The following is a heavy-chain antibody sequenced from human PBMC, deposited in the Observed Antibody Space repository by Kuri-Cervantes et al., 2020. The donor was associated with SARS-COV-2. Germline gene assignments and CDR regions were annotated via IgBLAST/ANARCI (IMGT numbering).Heavy chain of an antibody. Sequence: GESLKISCAASGFTFSSYAMHWVRQAPGTGLEWVAVISYDGSNKYYADSVKGRFTISRDNSKNTLYLQMNSLRAEDTAVYYCARDSRYSSSWYLNDYWGQGTLVTVSS. D-gene: IGHD6-13*01. CDR2: ISYDGSNK. V-gene: IGHV3-30-3*01. CDR1: GFTFSSYA. CDR3: ARDSRYSSSWYLNDY. J-gene: IGHJ4*02.